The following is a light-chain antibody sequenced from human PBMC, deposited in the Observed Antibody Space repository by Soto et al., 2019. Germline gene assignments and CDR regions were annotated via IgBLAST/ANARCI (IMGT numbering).Light chain of an antibody. Sequence: QSVLTQPPSVSGAPGQRVTISCTGSSSNIGAGYDVHWYQQLPGTAPKLLIYGNSNRPSGVPDRFSGSKSGTSASLAIIGLQAEDEADYYCQSYASSLSGPVVFGGGTKLTVL. V-gene: IGLV1-40*01. CDR3: QSYASSLSGPVV. J-gene: IGLJ2*01. CDR1: SSNIGAGYD. CDR2: GNS.